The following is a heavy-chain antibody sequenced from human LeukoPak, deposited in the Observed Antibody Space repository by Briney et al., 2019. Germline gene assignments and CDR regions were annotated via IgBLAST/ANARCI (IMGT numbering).Heavy chain of an antibody. J-gene: IGHJ4*02. CDR3: AREGYSYGHDY. V-gene: IGHV3-21*01. CDR1: GFTFSTYT. CDR2: ISSRSSYI. Sequence: GGSLRLSCAASGFTFSTYTMNWVRQAPGKGLEWVSSISSRSSYIFYAESLKGRFTISGDNAKNSLYLQMNSLGGEDTAVYYCAREGYSYGHDYWGQGTLVTVSS. D-gene: IGHD5-18*01.